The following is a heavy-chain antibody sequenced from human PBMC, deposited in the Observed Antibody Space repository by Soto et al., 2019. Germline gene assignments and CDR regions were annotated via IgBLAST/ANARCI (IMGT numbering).Heavy chain of an antibody. J-gene: IGHJ4*02. V-gene: IGHV1-8*01. CDR1: GYTFTSYD. Sequence: ASVKVSCKASGYTFTSYDINWVRQATGQGLEWMGWMNPNSGNTGYAQKFQGRVTMTRNTSISTAYMELSSLRSEDTAVYYCAGMGVVVPAAASFDYWGQGTLVTVSS. D-gene: IGHD2-2*01. CDR2: MNPNSGNT. CDR3: AGMGVVVPAAASFDY.